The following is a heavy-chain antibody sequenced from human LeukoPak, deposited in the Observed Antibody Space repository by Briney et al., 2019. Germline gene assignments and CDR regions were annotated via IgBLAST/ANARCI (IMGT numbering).Heavy chain of an antibody. Sequence: PSETLSLTCTVSGGSISSNTYYWGWIRQPPGKGLEWFGRIYYSGSTYYNPSLKSRATISVDTSTNQFSLKLTSVTAADTAVYYCARRRGCSGGTCYRYFDYWGQGTLVTVSS. CDR2: IYYSGST. V-gene: IGHV4-39*01. D-gene: IGHD2-15*01. J-gene: IGHJ4*03. CDR1: GGSISSNTYY. CDR3: ARRRGCSGGTCYRYFDY.